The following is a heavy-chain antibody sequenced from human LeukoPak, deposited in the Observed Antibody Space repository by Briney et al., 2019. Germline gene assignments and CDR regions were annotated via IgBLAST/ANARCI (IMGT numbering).Heavy chain of an antibody. Sequence: ASVKASCTASGYTFTSYAMHWVRQAPGQRLEWMGWINAGNGNTKYSQKFQGRVTITRDTSASTAYMGLSSLRSEDTAVYYCARDVDGSGVFDYWGQGTLVTVSS. CDR2: INAGNGNT. CDR3: ARDVDGSGVFDY. CDR1: GYTFTSYA. V-gene: IGHV1-3*01. D-gene: IGHD3-10*01. J-gene: IGHJ4*02.